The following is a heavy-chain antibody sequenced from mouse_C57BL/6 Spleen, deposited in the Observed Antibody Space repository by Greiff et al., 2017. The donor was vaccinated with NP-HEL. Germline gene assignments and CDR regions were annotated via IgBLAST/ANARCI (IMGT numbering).Heavy chain of an antibody. V-gene: IGHV5-4*01. CDR3: ARVGLRNAMDY. Sequence: VQLKESGGGLVKPGGSLKLSCAASGFTFSSYAMSWVRQTPEKRLEWVATISDGGSYTYYPDNVKGRFTISRDNAKNNLDLQMNHLKSEDTAMYYCARVGLRNAMDYWGQGTSVTVSS. J-gene: IGHJ4*01. D-gene: IGHD2-4*01. CDR2: ISDGGSYT. CDR1: GFTFSSYA.